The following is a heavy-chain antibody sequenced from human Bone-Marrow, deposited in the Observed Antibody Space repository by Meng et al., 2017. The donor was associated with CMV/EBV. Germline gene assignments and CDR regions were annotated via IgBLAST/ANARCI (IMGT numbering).Heavy chain of an antibody. CDR3: ARVNYSNYYFDD. V-gene: IGHV4-61*01. CDR1: GGSVSGGSYY. CDR2: IYYSGST. J-gene: IGHJ4*02. D-gene: IGHD4-11*01. Sequence: SETLSLTCTVSGGSVSGGSYYWSWIRQPPGKGLEWIGYIYYSGSTNYNPSLKSRVTISVDTSKNQFSLKLSSVTAADTAVYYCARVNYSNYYFDDWGQGTLVTVSS.